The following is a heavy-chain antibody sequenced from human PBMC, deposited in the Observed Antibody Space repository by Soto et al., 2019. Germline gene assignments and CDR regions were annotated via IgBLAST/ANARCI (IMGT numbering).Heavy chain of an antibody. CDR2: INVYNGNA. CDR1: GYTFTSYA. Sequence: ASVKVSCKASGYTFTSYAIVWVRQAPGQGLEWMGLINVYNGNAKYAQKFQGRVTMTTDTSTSTVYMELRSLTSDDTAVYYCARESDYDTFDYWGQGTLVTVSS. V-gene: IGHV1-18*01. J-gene: IGHJ4*02. CDR3: ARESDYDTFDY. D-gene: IGHD3-9*01.